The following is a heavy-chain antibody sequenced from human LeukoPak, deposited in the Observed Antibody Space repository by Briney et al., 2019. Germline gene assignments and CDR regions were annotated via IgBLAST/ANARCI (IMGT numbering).Heavy chain of an antibody. Sequence: PGGSLRLSCAASGFTFDDYGMSWVRQAPGKGLERVSGINWNGGSTGYADSVKGRFTISRDNAKNSLYLQMNSLRAEDTALYYCARSPQQWELPDFDYWGQGTLVTVSS. CDR2: INWNGGST. D-gene: IGHD1-26*01. CDR1: GFTFDDYG. CDR3: ARSPQQWELPDFDY. J-gene: IGHJ4*02. V-gene: IGHV3-20*04.